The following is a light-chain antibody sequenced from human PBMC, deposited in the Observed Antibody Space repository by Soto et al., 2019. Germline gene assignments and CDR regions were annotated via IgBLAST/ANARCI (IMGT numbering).Light chain of an antibody. CDR2: KVS. V-gene: IGKV1-5*03. CDR3: QQYGISLT. CDR1: QSVSPW. J-gene: IGKJ1*01. Sequence: DIQMTQSPSTLSASVGDRATLSCRASQSVSPWLAWFQQKPGQAPNLLIHKVSTLGSGVPSRFSGRCSGTEFPLTISSLQPDDFADYFCQQYGISLTFGRGTKVEIK.